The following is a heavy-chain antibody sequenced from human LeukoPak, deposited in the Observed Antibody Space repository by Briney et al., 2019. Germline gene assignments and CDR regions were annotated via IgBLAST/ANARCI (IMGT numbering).Heavy chain of an antibody. CDR2: IYYSGST. CDR1: GGSISSYY. Sequence: SETLSLTCTVSGGSISSYYCSWIRQPPGKGLEWIGYIYYSGSTNYNTSLKSRVTISVDTSKNQFSLKLSSVTAADTAVYYCARVKNTALDIWGQGTMVTVSS. V-gene: IGHV4-59*01. CDR3: ARVKNTALDI. J-gene: IGHJ3*02.